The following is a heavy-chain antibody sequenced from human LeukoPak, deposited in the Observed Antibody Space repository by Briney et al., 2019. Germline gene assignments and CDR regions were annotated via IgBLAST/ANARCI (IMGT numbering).Heavy chain of an antibody. Sequence: ASVKVSCTASGYTFTSYAMRWVRQAPGQRLEWMGWINAGNGNTKYSQKFQGRVTITRDTSASTAYMELSSLRSEDTAVYYCARGEFGNYYGMDVWGQGTTVTVSS. D-gene: IGHD3-16*01. V-gene: IGHV1-3*01. CDR1: GYTFTSYA. CDR3: ARGEFGNYYGMDV. CDR2: INAGNGNT. J-gene: IGHJ6*02.